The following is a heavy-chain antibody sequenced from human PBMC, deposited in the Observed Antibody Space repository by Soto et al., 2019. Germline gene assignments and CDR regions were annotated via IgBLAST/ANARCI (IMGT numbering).Heavy chain of an antibody. CDR3: AHSGQCMGSGTLVY. CDR1: GFSLSTSGVG. V-gene: IGHV2-5*02. D-gene: IGHD1-26*01. CDR2: IYWDDDE. J-gene: IGHJ4*02. Sequence: QIALKESGPTLVNPTQTLTVTCTFSGFSLSTSGVGVGWIRQPPGKALEWLALIYWDDDERYTPSLKIRLTVTRDTSKNQVVLTLTIVDSVDTATCCCAHSGQCMGSGTLVYWGEGTLVIVSS.